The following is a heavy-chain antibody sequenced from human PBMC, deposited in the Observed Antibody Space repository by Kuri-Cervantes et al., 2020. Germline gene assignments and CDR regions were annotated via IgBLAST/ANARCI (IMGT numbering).Heavy chain of an antibody. V-gene: IGHV3-30-3*01. Sequence: LSLTCAASGFTFSSYAMHWVRQAPGKGLEWVAVISYDGSNKYYADSVKGRFTISRDNSKNTLYLQMNSLRAEDTAVYYCAKGLQLGQYSGWYLMGHYYYYGMDVWGQGTTVTVSS. CDR1: GFTFSSYA. J-gene: IGHJ6*02. D-gene: IGHD6-19*01. CDR3: AKGLQLGQYSGWYLMGHYYYYGMDV. CDR2: ISYDGSNK.